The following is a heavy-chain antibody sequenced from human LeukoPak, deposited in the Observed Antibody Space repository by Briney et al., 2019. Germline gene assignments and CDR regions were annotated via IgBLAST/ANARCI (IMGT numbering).Heavy chain of an antibody. V-gene: IGHV5-51*01. D-gene: IGHD3-10*01. J-gene: IGHJ4*02. CDR2: IYPGDSDT. Sequence: GESLKISCQVSGYIFTNYWIGWVRPMPGKGLESIGIIYPGDSDTTYSPSFQGQVTISVDKSISTVYLQWSSLKASDTAMYYCARQSRDGSKTRGDYFDYWGQGTLVTVSS. CDR3: ARQSRDGSKTRGDYFDY. CDR1: GYIFTNYW.